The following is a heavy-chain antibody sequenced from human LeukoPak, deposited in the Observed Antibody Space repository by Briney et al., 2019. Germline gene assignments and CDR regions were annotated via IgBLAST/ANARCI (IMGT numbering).Heavy chain of an antibody. CDR3: ARDPPYYSNTHGHEQYYYYYYMDV. D-gene: IGHD4-11*01. CDR1: GFTFSSYG. J-gene: IGHJ6*03. V-gene: IGHV3-30*02. CDR2: IRYDGSNK. Sequence: PGGSLRLSCAASGFTFSSYGMHWVRQAPGKGLEWVAFIRYDGSNKYYADSVKGRFTISRDNSKNTLYLQMNSLRAEDTAVYYCARDPPYYSNTHGHEQYYYYYYMDVWGKGTTVTVSS.